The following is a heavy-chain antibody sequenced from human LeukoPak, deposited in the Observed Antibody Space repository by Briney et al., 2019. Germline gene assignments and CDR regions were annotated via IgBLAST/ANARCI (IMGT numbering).Heavy chain of an antibody. CDR3: ARGSVVVPAAMTFDY. J-gene: IGHJ4*02. Sequence: GGSLRLSCAASGFTFSSYWMCWVRQAPGKGLKWVANIKQDGSEKYYVDSVKGRFTISRDNAKNSLYLQMNSLRAEDTAVYYCARGSVVVPAAMTFDYWGQGTLVAVSS. CDR1: GFTFSSYW. D-gene: IGHD2-2*01. CDR2: IKQDGSEK. V-gene: IGHV3-7*01.